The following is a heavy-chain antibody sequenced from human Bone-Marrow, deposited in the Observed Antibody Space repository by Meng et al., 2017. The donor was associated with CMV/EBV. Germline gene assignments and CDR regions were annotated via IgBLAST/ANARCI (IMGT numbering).Heavy chain of an antibody. CDR2: VHYSGSS. CDR1: GGPISSYN. J-gene: IGHJ6*02. D-gene: IGHD5-18*01. V-gene: IGHV4-59*01. Sequence: GSLRLSCTVSGGPISSYNWSWIRQSPGKGLEWIGHVHYSGSSNSNPSVKSRVTISLDTSKNQFPLKLSSVTAADTAVYYCARISAWSSYRYGLDVWGQGTAVTVSS. CDR3: ARISAWSSYRYGLDV.